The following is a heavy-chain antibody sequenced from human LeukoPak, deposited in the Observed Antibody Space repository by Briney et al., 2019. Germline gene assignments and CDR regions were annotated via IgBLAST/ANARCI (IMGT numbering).Heavy chain of an antibody. CDR2: IKRDGSDK. V-gene: IGHV3-7*01. D-gene: IGHD6-19*01. Sequence: GGSLRLSCAASGFTFSSYWMSWVRQAPGKGLEWVANIKRDGSDKYYVGSVEGRFTISRDNDKNSLYLQMSSLRAEDTAIFYCARALYNRGWYPDYFDSWGQGALVTVSS. J-gene: IGHJ4*02. CDR1: GFTFSSYW. CDR3: ARALYNRGWYPDYFDS.